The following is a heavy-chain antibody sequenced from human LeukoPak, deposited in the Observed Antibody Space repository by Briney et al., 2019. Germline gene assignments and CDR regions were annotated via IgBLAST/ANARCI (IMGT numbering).Heavy chain of an antibody. Sequence: PSETLSLTCTVSGGSISSYYWSWIRQPPGKGLEWIGYIYYSGSTNYNPSLKSRVTISVDTSKNQFSLKLSSVTAADTAVYYCARGGQQLVLDWFDPWGQGTLVTVFS. CDR1: GGSISSYY. J-gene: IGHJ5*02. CDR3: ARGGQQLVLDWFDP. D-gene: IGHD6-6*01. V-gene: IGHV4-59*08. CDR2: IYYSGST.